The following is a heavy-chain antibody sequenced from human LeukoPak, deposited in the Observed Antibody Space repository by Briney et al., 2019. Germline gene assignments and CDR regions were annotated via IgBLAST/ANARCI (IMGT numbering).Heavy chain of an antibody. Sequence: GGSLRLSCAASGFTVSSNYMNWVRQAPGKGLEWVSVIYSGGSTYYADSVKGRFTISRDNAKNTLYLQMNSLRAEDTAVYYCTRDTFGARDSWGQGTLVTVSS. CDR2: IYSGGST. J-gene: IGHJ4*02. CDR1: GFTVSSNY. V-gene: IGHV3-53*01. D-gene: IGHD3-10*01. CDR3: TRDTFGARDS.